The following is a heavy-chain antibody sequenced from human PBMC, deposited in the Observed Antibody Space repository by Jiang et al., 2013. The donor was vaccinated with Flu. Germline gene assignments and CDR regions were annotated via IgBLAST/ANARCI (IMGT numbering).Heavy chain of an antibody. CDR3: AREGEGGYYYYGMDV. Sequence: QSGSELKKPGASVKVSCKASGYTFTSYAMNWVRQAPGQGLEWMGRINTNTGNPTYAQGLTGRVVFSLDTSVSTAYLSISSLKTEDTAVYYCAREGEGGYYYYGMDVWGQGTTVTVSS. J-gene: IGHJ6*02. V-gene: IGHV7-4-1*02. CDR1: GYTFTSYA. D-gene: IGHD3-10*01. CDR2: INTNTGNP.